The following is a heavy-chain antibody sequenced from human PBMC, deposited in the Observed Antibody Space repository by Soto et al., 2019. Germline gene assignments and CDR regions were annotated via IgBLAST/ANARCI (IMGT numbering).Heavy chain of an antibody. CDR2: INSDGSGT. J-gene: IGHJ6*02. V-gene: IGHV3-74*01. CDR1: GFDFSNSW. Sequence: EVQLVESGGGLVQPGGSLRLSCAASGFDFSNSWIHWVRQGPGKGLVWVSHINSDGSGTTYADSVKGRFTISRDNAKNTVYLQMTSLRAEDTAVYYCAKDTADAMAVWGQGTTVTVSS. D-gene: IGHD2-15*01. CDR3: AKDTADAMAV.